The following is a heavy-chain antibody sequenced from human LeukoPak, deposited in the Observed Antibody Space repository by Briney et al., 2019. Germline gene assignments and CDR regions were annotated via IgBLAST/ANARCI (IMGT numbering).Heavy chain of an antibody. CDR3: ARSPSPYYDFWSGYSSYWYFDL. J-gene: IGHJ2*01. Sequence: SETLSLTCAVYGGSFSGYCWSWIRQPPGKGLEWIGEINHSGSTNYNPSLKSRVTISVDTSKNQFSLKLSSVTAADTAVYYCARSPSPYYDFWSGYSSYWYFDLWGRGTLVTVSS. D-gene: IGHD3-3*01. CDR1: GGSFSGYC. V-gene: IGHV4-34*01. CDR2: INHSGST.